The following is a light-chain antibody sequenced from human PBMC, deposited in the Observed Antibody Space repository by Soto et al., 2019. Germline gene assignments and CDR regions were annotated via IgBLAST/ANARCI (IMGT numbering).Light chain of an antibody. V-gene: IGLV7-46*01. CDR3: LLSYSGPSI. CDR2: DIS. Sequence: QAVVTQEPSLTVSPGGTVTLTCGSSTGTVTSGHYPYWFQLKPGQAPRTLLYDISNKHSWTPARFSGSLLGGKAALTLSGAQPGDEADYYCLLSYSGPSIFGGGTQLTVL. CDR1: TGTVTSGHY. J-gene: IGLJ7*01.